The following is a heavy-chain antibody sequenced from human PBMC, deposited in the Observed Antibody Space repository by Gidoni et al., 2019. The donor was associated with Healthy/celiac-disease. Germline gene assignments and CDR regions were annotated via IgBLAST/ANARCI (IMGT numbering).Heavy chain of an antibody. CDR1: GFPFSSYS. CDR3: AREVNYDFWSGYSYYYYGMDV. D-gene: IGHD3-3*01. CDR2: ISRSSSYI. J-gene: IGHJ6*02. Sequence: EVQLVESGGGLVKPGGSLRLSCAASGFPFSSYSMNWVRQAPGKGLEWVSSISRSSSYIYYADSVKGRFTISRDNAKNSLYLQMNSLRAEDTAVYYCAREVNYDFWSGYSYYYYGMDVWGQGTTVTVSS. V-gene: IGHV3-21*01.